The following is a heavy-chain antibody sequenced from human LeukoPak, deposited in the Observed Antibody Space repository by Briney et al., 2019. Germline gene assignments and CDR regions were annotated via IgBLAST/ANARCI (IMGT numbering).Heavy chain of an antibody. D-gene: IGHD2-15*01. J-gene: IGHJ4*02. CDR1: GGTFSSYA. CDR2: IIPIFGTA. V-gene: IGHV1-69*13. Sequence: SVKVSCKSSGGTFSSYAIIWVRQAPGQGLEWMGGIIPIFGTANYAQKFQGRVTITADESTSTAYMELSSLRSEDTAVYYCARDGCSGGSCYSDGDYWGQGTLVTVSS. CDR3: ARDGCSGGSCYSDGDY.